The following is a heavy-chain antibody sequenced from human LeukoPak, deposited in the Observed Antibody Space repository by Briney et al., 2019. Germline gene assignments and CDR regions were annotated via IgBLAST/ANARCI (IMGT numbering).Heavy chain of an antibody. CDR3: ARGPAPDYYGSGSYLLVGGYYYYMDV. CDR1: GGSFSGYY. J-gene: IGHJ6*03. Sequence: SETLSLTCAVYGGSFSGYYCSWIRQPPGKGLEWIGEINHSGSTNYNPSLKSRVTISVDTSKNQFSLKLSSVTAADTAVYYCARGPAPDYYGSGSYLLVGGYYYYMDVWGKGTTVTVSS. CDR2: INHSGST. V-gene: IGHV4-34*01. D-gene: IGHD3-10*01.